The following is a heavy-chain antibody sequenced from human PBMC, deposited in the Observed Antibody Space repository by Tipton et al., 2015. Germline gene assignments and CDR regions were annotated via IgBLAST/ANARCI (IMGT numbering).Heavy chain of an antibody. CDR2: IYSGGST. V-gene: IGHV3-53*01. CDR1: GFTVSSKY. D-gene: IGHD3-22*01. Sequence: SVRLSCAASGFTVSSKYMSWVRQAPGKGLEWVSIIYSGGSTYYPDSVKGRFTISRDNSKNTVYLQMNSLRAEDTAVYYCARDRHDSSGYYYYFDYWGQGTLVTVSS. J-gene: IGHJ4*02. CDR3: ARDRHDSSGYYYYFDY.